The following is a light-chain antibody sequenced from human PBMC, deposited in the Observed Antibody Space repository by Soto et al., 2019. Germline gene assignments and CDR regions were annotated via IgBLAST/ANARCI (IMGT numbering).Light chain of an antibody. CDR1: QGISNY. J-gene: IGKJ1*01. CDR3: QKYNSAPRT. CDR2: AAS. Sequence: DIPMTQSPSSLSASVGDRVTITCRASQGISNYLAWYQQKPGTVPKLLIYAASTLQSGVPSRFSSSGSGTDFTLTISSLQPEDVATYYCQKYNSAPRTFGQGTKVEIK. V-gene: IGKV1-27*01.